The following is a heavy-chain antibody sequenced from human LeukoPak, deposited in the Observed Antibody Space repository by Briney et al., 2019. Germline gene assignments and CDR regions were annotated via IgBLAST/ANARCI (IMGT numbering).Heavy chain of an antibody. CDR3: TAYATDAFDI. CDR2: IRSKANSYAT. J-gene: IGHJ3*02. D-gene: IGHD2-2*01. CDR1: GFTFSGSA. Sequence: GGSLRLSCAASGFTFSGSAMHWVRQASGKGLEWVGRIRSKANSYATAYAASVKGRFTISRDDSKNPAYLQMNSLKTEDTAVYYCTAYATDAFDIWGQGTMVTVSS. V-gene: IGHV3-73*01.